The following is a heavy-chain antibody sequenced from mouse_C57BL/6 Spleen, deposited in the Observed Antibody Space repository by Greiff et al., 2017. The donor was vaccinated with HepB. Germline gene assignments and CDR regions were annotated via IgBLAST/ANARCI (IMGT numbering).Heavy chain of an antibody. CDR1: GYTFTGYW. Sequence: VQLQQSGAELMKPGASVKLSCKATGYTFTGYWIEWVKQRPGHGLEWIGEILPGSGSTNYNEKFKGKATFTADTSSNTAYMQFSSLTTEDSAIYYWARVGGDLLWSTWFAYWGQGTLVTVSA. CDR2: ILPGSGST. V-gene: IGHV1-9*01. D-gene: IGHD2-1*01. CDR3: ARVGGDLLWSTWFAY. J-gene: IGHJ3*01.